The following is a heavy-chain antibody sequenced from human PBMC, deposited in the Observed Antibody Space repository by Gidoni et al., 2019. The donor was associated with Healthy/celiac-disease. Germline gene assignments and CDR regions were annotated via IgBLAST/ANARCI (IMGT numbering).Heavy chain of an antibody. CDR1: GGSFSKYY. Sequence: QVLLQQWGAGLLTPSETLSLTCAVYGGSFSKYYWRWIRKPPGKGLEWIGEINHSGSTHNNPSLKSRVTRAIDKSKNQFALKLSSVTAADTAVYYCARGRGLADTSQLRIRYWGQGTLVTVSS. CDR2: INHSGST. J-gene: IGHJ4*02. D-gene: IGHD2-2*01. CDR3: ARGRGLADTSQLRIRY. V-gene: IGHV4-34*01.